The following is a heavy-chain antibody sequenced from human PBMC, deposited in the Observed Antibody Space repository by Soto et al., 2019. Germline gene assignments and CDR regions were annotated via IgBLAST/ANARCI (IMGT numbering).Heavy chain of an antibody. V-gene: IGHV3-23*01. D-gene: IGHD3-3*01. J-gene: IGHJ4*02. CDR2: ISGSDGKT. CDR3: ARWSYLDY. CDR1: GFSFGSYA. Sequence: SLRLSCAASGFSFGSYALSWVRQAPGKGLEWVSTISGSDGKTFYADSVKGRFSISRDTSQGTLYLQMNSLRADDTAMYYCARWSYLDYWGQGTRVTVSS.